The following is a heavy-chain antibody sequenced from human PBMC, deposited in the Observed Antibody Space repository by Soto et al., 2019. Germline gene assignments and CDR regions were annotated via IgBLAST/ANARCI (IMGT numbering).Heavy chain of an antibody. CDR2: ISGGGDGT. D-gene: IGHD2-8*01. V-gene: IGHV3-23*01. CDR3: AKKGLGSLATYCTTGDCHYAFAV. J-gene: IGHJ3*01. Sequence: EVQLLESGGGLVRPGGSLRLSCAASGFTFYNYAMNWVRQAPGKGLEWVSTISGGGDGTYYADSVKGRFTISRDNSRNTVYLKMNSLRAEHTAVYYCAKKGLGSLATYCTTGDCHYAFAVWGQGTRVTVPS. CDR1: GFTFYNYA.